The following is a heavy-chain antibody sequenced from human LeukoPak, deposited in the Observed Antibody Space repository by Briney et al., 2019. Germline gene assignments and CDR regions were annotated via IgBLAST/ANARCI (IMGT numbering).Heavy chain of an antibody. CDR1: GYNFTSYW. D-gene: IGHD6-13*01. J-gene: IGHJ3*02. CDR3: ARYLAAAGPYDAFDI. V-gene: IGHV5-51*01. CDR2: IYPGDSDT. Sequence: GESLKISCKGSGYNFTSYWIGWVRQMPGKGLEWMGIIYPGDSDTRYSPSFQGQVTISADKSISTAYLQWSSLKASDTAMYYCARYLAAAGPYDAFDIWGQGTMVTVSS.